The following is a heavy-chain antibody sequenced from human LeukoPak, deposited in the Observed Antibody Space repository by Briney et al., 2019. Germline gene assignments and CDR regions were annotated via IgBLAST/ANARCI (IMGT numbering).Heavy chain of an antibody. CDR3: VRPRNYAFDM. CDR2: SYYGDST. V-gene: IGHV4-39*01. CDR1: GGSITSSSSF. Sequence: PSETLSLTCTVSGGSITSSSSFWGWVRQPPGKGLEWFGNSYYGDSTYYNPSLKSRVTISVDRSNNQFPLKLTSVTAADTAVYYCVRPRNYAFDMWGQGTMVTVSS. J-gene: IGHJ3*02.